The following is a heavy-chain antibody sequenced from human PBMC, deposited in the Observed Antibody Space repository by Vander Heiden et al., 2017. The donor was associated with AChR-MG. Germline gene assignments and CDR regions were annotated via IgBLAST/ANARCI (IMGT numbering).Heavy chain of an antibody. Sequence: QVQLQESGPGLVKPSETLSLTCTVSGGSISSYYGGWIRQPPGKGLEWIGYIYYSGSTNYNPSLKSRVTISVDTSKNQFSLKLSSVTAADTAVYYCATGGGYYYDSSGYYFSEFDYWGQGTLVTVSS. D-gene: IGHD3-22*01. CDR2: IYYSGST. V-gene: IGHV4-59*01. CDR3: ATGGGYYYDSSGYYFSEFDY. CDR1: GGSISSYY. J-gene: IGHJ4*02.